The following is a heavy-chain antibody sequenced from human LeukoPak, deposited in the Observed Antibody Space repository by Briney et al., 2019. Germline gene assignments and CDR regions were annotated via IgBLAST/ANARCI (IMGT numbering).Heavy chain of an antibody. CDR3: AKSGGYGLIDY. V-gene: IGHV4-39*01. CDR1: GASISGSGYY. D-gene: IGHD1-26*01. CDR2: IYSSGGT. J-gene: IGHJ4*02. Sequence: SETLSLTCTVSGASISGSGYYWGWIRQPPGKGLEWIGSIYSSGGTYYNASLQSRVTISIETSKNQISLRLNSVTAADTAMYYCAKSGGYGLIDYWGQGTLVTVSS.